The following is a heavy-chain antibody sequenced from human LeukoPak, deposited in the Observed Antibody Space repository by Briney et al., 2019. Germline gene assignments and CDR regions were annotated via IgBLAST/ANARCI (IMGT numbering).Heavy chain of an antibody. CDR3: ARDPRHTAMVTGAFLDY. CDR1: GFTFSSYA. CDR2: ISYDGSNK. V-gene: IGHV3-30-3*01. Sequence: GGSLRLSCAASGFTFSSYAMHWVRQAPGKGLEWVAVISYDGSNKYYADSVKGRFTISRDNSKNTLYLQMNSLRAEDTAVYYCARDPRHTAMVTGAFLDYWGQGTLVTVSS. D-gene: IGHD5-18*01. J-gene: IGHJ4*02.